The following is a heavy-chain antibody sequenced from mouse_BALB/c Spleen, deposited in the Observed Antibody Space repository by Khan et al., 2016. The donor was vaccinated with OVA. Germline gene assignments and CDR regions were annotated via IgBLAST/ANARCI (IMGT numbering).Heavy chain of an antibody. CDR3: ARTDYYDNSYYFDY. V-gene: IGHV1S135*01. CDR2: IDPYNGGT. J-gene: IGHJ2*01. D-gene: IGHD1-1*01. CDR1: GYSFTDYN. Sequence: QLQQSGPELVKPGASVKVSCKASGYSFTDYNMFWVKQSHGKSLEWIGYIDPYNGGTSYNQKFKDKATLTVDKSSSTAFMQLNSLTSEDSAVFYCARTDYYDNSYYFDYWGQGTTLTVSS.